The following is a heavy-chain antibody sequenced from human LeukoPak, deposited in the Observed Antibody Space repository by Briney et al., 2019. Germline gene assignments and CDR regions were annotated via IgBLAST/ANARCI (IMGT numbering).Heavy chain of an antibody. D-gene: IGHD2-21*01. Sequence: ASVKVSCKASGYTFTAYYIHWVRQAPGQGLEWMGWINPNSAGTNYAQKFQGRVTMTRDTSISTAYMELSRLRSDDTAVYYCARPRGCGSARCNNFDYWGQGTLVTVSS. J-gene: IGHJ4*02. CDR3: ARPRGCGSARCNNFDY. V-gene: IGHV1-2*02. CDR1: GYTFTAYY. CDR2: INPNSAGT.